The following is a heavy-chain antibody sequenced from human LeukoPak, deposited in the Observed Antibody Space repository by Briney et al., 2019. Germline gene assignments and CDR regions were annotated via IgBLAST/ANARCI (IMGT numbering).Heavy chain of an antibody. CDR1: GFTFSSYA. CDR2: IGAGGTFT. Sequence: GGTLRLSCTASGFTFSSYAMNWVRQAPGKGLAWVSGIGAGGTFTYYADSVKGRSTTRNTLYLQMNSLRADGTAVYYCAKDLDYATYGYYFDYWGQGTLVTVSS. D-gene: IGHD4-17*01. V-gene: IGHV3-23*01. J-gene: IGHJ4*02. CDR3: AKDLDYATYGYYFDY.